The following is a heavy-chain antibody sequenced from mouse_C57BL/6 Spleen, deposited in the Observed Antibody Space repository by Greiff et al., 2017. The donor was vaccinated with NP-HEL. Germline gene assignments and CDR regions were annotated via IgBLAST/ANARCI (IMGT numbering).Heavy chain of an antibody. D-gene: IGHD2-3*01. J-gene: IGHJ2*01. V-gene: IGHV1-42*01. CDR1: GYSFTGYY. Sequence: VQLKESGPELVKPGASVKISCKASGYSFTGYYMNWVKQSPEKSLEWIGEINPSTGGTTYNQKFKAKATLTVDKSSSTAYMQLKSLTSEDSAVYYCARKGKYDGYYWGQGTTLTVSS. CDR3: ARKGKYDGYY. CDR2: INPSTGGT.